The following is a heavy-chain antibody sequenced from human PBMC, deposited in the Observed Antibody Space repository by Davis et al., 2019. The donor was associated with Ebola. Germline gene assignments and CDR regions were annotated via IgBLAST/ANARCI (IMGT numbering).Heavy chain of an antibody. CDR2: ISYDGSNK. Sequence: PGGSLRLSCAASGFTFSSYAMHWVRQAPGKGLEWVAVISYDGSNKYYADSVKGRFTISRDNSKNTLYLQMNSLRAEDTAVYYCARDDGEWELLYGMDVWGQGTTVTVSS. D-gene: IGHD1-26*01. CDR1: GFTFSSYA. J-gene: IGHJ6*02. CDR3: ARDDGEWELLYGMDV. V-gene: IGHV3-30*04.